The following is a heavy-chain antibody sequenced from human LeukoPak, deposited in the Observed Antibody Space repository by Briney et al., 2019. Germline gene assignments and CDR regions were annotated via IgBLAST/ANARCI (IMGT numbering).Heavy chain of an antibody. J-gene: IGHJ4*02. CDR1: GFTFSSYW. V-gene: IGHV3-7*01. CDR3: ARDEVYCSSTSCSIDY. D-gene: IGHD2-2*01. CDR2: IKQDGSEK. Sequence: GGSLRLSCAASGFTFSSYWMSWVRQAPGKGLEWVANIKQDGSEKYYEDSVKGRFTISRDNAKNSLYLQMNSLRAEDTAVYYCARDEVYCSSTSCSIDYWGQGTLVTVSS.